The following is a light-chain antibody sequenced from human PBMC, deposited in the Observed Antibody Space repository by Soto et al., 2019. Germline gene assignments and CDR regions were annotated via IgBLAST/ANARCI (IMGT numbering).Light chain of an antibody. CDR1: SSDVGGYNY. V-gene: IGLV2-8*01. CDR2: DVT. Sequence: QSALTQPPSASGSPGQSVTISCTGTSSDVGGYNYVSWYQQHPGRAPKLIIYDVTKRPSGVPDRFSGSKSGNTASLTVSGLQADDEADYYCSSYAGSNTFAVCGGGTQLTVL. CDR3: SSYAGSNTFAV. J-gene: IGLJ7*01.